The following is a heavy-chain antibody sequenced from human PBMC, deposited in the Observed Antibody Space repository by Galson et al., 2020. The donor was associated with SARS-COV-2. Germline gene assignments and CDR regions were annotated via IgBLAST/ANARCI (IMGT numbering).Heavy chain of an antibody. Sequence: GGSLRLSCAASGLTFSSYAMHWVRQAPGKGLEWVAVISYDGSNKYYADSVKGRFTISRDNSKNTLYLQMNSLRAEDTAVYYCARGGRFGEVEEYYFDYWGQGTLVTVSS. CDR1: GLTFSSYA. CDR2: ISYDGSNK. CDR3: ARGGRFGEVEEYYFDY. V-gene: IGHV3-30*01. D-gene: IGHD3-10*01. J-gene: IGHJ4*02.